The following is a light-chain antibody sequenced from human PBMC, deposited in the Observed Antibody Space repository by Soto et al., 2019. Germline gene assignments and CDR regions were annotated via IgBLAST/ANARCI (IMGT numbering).Light chain of an antibody. V-gene: IGKV3-20*01. J-gene: IGKJ1*01. CDR2: GAS. CDR3: QQYTSSVT. CDR1: QSVDTTF. Sequence: EIVLTQSPGSLSLSPGQRATLSCRASQSVDTTFFAWYQKKPGQAPRLLIYGASKMTTGIPDRFSGSGSGTDFTLIISRLEPEDFEVYYCQQYTSSVTFGQGTKVEIK.